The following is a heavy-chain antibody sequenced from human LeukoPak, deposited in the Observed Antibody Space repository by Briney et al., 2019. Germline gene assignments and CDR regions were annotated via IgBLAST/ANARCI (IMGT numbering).Heavy chain of an antibody. CDR3: ARDLWVRGAVAFDI. D-gene: IGHD3-10*01. CDR1: GGSISSYY. Sequence: PSETLSLTCTVSGGSISSYYWSWIRQPPGKGLEWIGYIYYSGSTNYNPSLKSRVTMSVDTSKNQFSLKLSSVTAADTAVYYCARDLWVRGAVAFDIWGQGTMVTVSS. V-gene: IGHV4-59*12. J-gene: IGHJ3*02. CDR2: IYYSGST.